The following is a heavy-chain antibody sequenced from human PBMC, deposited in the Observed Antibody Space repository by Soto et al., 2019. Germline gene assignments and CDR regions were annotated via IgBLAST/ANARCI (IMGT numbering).Heavy chain of an antibody. D-gene: IGHD3-22*01. J-gene: IGHJ4*02. CDR2: IIPIFGTA. CDR3: ARGKVAYYDSSGSPLYYFDY. Sequence: QVQLVQSGAEVKKPGSSVKVSCKASGGTFSSYAISWVRQAPGQGLEWMGGIIPIFGTANYAQKFQGRVTVTADESTSTAYMELSSLRSEDTALYYCARGKVAYYDSSGSPLYYFDYWGQGTLVTVSS. V-gene: IGHV1-69*01. CDR1: GGTFSSYA.